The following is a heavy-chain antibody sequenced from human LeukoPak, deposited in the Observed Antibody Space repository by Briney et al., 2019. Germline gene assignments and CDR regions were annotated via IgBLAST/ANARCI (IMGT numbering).Heavy chain of an antibody. CDR3: ARGWLQPYWYFDL. Sequence: ASVKVSCKGSGYTFTSYYITWVRQAPGQGLEWMGSISPYNGNADYAQKLRGRVTMTTDTSTTTGYMELRSLRSDDTAIYYCARGWLQPYWYFDLWGRGTLVTVSS. CDR1: GYTFTSYY. CDR2: ISPYNGNA. D-gene: IGHD5-24*01. J-gene: IGHJ2*01. V-gene: IGHV1-18*01.